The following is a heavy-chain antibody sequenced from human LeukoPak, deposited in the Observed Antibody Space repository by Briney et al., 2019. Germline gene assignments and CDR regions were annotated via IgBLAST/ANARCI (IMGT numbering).Heavy chain of an antibody. Sequence: ASVKVSCKASGYTFTGYYMHWVRQAPGQGLEWMGRIIPILGIANYAQKFQGRVTITADKSTSTAYMELSSLRSEDTAVYYCARSDIVVVPAAGVSYFDLWGRGILVTVSS. CDR2: IIPILGIA. J-gene: IGHJ2*01. CDR1: GYTFTGYY. D-gene: IGHD2-2*01. CDR3: ARSDIVVVPAAGVSYFDL. V-gene: IGHV1-69*02.